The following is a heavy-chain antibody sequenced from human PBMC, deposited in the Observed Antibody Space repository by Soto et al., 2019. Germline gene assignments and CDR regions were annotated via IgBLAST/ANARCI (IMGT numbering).Heavy chain of an antibody. CDR3: AREEGLLNWFDP. CDR1: GYTFSSYS. V-gene: IGHV3-48*01. J-gene: IGHJ5*02. D-gene: IGHD1-26*01. CDR2: ISSSSSTI. Sequence: EVQLVESGGGLVQPGGSLRLSCAASGYTFSSYSMNWVRQAPGKGLEWGSYISSSSSTIYYADSVKGRFTISRDNAKNSLYLQMNSLRAEDTAVYYCAREEGLLNWFDPWCQGTLVTVSS.